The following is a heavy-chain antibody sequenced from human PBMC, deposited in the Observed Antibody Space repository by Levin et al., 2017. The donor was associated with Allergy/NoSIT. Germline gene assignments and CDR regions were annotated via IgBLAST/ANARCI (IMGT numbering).Heavy chain of an antibody. CDR2: IYYSGNT. Sequence: SETLSLTCTVSGGSIGTTSYYWGWIRQPPGKGLEWIGSIYYSGNTYYNPSLKSRVTISVDTSKNQFSLTLSSVTAADTAVYYCSRHAGMATGFGPWGQGTRVTVSS. V-gene: IGHV4-39*01. D-gene: IGHD1-14*01. J-gene: IGHJ5*02. CDR3: SRHAGMATGFGP. CDR1: GGSIGTTSYY.